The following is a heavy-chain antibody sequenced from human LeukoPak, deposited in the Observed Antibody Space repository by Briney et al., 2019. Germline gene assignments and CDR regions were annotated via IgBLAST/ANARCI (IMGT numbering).Heavy chain of an antibody. CDR3: ARVRLGDRHGDCSGGSCYSEYIDY. J-gene: IGHJ4*02. CDR1: GFTFSSYA. CDR2: ISTNGGST. V-gene: IGHV3-64*01. Sequence: GGSLRLSCAASGFTFSSYAMHWVRQAPGKGLEYVSGISTNGGSTYYANSVKGRFTISRDNSKNTLYLQMGSLRAEDMAVYYCARVRLGDRHGDCSGGSCYSEYIDYWGQGTLVTVSS. D-gene: IGHD2-15*01.